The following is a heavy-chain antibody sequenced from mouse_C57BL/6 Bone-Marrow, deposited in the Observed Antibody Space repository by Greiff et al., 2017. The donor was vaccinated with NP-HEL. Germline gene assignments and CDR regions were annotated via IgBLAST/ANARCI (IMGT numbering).Heavy chain of an antibody. Sequence: EVKLMESGGGLVKPGGSLKLSCAASGFTFSDYGMHWVRQAPEKGLEWVAYISSGSSTIYYADTVKGRFTISRDNAKNTLFLQMTSLRSEDTAMYYCARWRDSSGYAWFAYWGQGTLVTVSA. D-gene: IGHD3-2*02. V-gene: IGHV5-17*01. CDR3: ARWRDSSGYAWFAY. CDR1: GFTFSDYG. CDR2: ISSGSSTI. J-gene: IGHJ3*01.